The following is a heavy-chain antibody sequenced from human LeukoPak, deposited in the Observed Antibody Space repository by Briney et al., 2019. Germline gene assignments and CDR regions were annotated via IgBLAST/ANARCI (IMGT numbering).Heavy chain of an antibody. V-gene: IGHV3-23*01. CDR1: GFTFSTYA. CDR2: ISGSGGST. CDR3: AKGGSITMMVVTPDAIDI. D-gene: IGHD3-22*01. Sequence: GGSLRLSCAASGFTFSTYAMNWVRQAPGKGLEWVSGISGSGGSTYYADSVKGRFTISRDNSKNTVYLQMNSLRADDTAVYYCAKGGSITMMVVTPDAIDIWGQGTMVTVSS. J-gene: IGHJ3*02.